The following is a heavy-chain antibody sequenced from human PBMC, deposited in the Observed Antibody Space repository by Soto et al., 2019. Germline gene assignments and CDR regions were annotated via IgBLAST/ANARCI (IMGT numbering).Heavy chain of an antibody. D-gene: IGHD1-26*01. Sequence: GASVKVSCKASGYTFTSYGISWVRQAPGQGLEWMGWISAYNGNTNYAQKLQGRVTMTTDTSTSTAYMELSSLRSDDTAVYYCARDRAPYSGSPKSLDIWGQGTMVTVSS. CDR3: ARDRAPYSGSPKSLDI. CDR2: ISAYNGNT. V-gene: IGHV1-18*01. J-gene: IGHJ3*02. CDR1: GYTFTSYG.